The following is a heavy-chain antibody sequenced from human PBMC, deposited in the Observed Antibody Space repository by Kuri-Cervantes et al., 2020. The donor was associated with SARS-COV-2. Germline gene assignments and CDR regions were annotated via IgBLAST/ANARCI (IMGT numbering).Heavy chain of an antibody. CDR2: INHSGST. D-gene: IGHD3-22*01. V-gene: IGHV4-34*01. J-gene: IGHJ6*03. Sequence: SQTLSLTCAVYGGSLSGYYWSWIRQPPGKGLEWIGEINHSGSTNYNPSLKSRVTISVDTSKNQFSLKLSSVTAADTAVYYCARDFDYYDSSGYLRGRYYYYYMDVWGKGTTVTVSS. CDR3: ARDFDYYDSSGYLRGRYYYYYMDV. CDR1: GGSLSGYY.